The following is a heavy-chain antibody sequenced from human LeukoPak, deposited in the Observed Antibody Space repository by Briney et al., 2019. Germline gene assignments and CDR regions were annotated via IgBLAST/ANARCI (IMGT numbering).Heavy chain of an antibody. CDR3: AREPKVRGAERFFDY. CDR1: GFTFSSYS. V-gene: IGHV3-21*01. CDR2: ISSSSSYI. Sequence: GGPLRLSCAASGFTFSSYSMNWVRQAPGKGLEWVSSISSSSSYIYYADSVKGRFTISRDNAKNSLYLQMNSLRAEDTAVYHCAREPKVRGAERFFDYWGQGTLVTVSS. J-gene: IGHJ4*02. D-gene: IGHD3-10*01.